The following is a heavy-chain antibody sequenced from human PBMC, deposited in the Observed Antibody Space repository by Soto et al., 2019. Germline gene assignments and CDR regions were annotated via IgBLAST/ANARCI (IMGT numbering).Heavy chain of an antibody. V-gene: IGHV1-2*02. CDR3: ARGDYGTGGYPFPYFDY. CDR1: GYSFTGYY. Sequence: HEHLVQSGAEVKRPGASLKFSCKASGYSFTGYYIHWVRQAPGQGLEWMGWINPDSGATNYAQNFQGRVTLTSDTSISTASMDLTSLTSGDTAVYYCARGDYGTGGYPFPYFDYWGQGTLVIVSS. CDR2: INPDSGAT. J-gene: IGHJ4*02. D-gene: IGHD2-8*02.